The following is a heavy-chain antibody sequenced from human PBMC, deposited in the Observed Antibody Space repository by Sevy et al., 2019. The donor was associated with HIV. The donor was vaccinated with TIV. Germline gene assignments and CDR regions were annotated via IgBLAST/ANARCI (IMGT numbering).Heavy chain of an antibody. CDR2: ISGSGSST. D-gene: IGHD2-8*01. CDR1: GFIFGSYG. Sequence: GGSLRLSCSASGFIFGSYGMTWVRQAPGKGLEWVSGISGSGSSTYYADSVKGWFTISRDNSKNTLYLQMNSLRVEDTSMYYCAKDRSYLRGDCTTGGSYSFAYWGQGTLVTGSS. V-gene: IGHV3-23*01. J-gene: IGHJ4*02. CDR3: AKDRSYLRGDCTTGGSYSFAY.